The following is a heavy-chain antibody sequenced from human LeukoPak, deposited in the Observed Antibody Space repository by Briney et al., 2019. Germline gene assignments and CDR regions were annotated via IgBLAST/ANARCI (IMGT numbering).Heavy chain of an antibody. D-gene: IGHD3-10*01. Sequence: GGSLRLSCAASGFTVSSNYMSWVRQAPGKGLEWVSVIYSGGSTYYADSVKGRFTISRDNSKNTLYLQMNSLRAEDTAVYYCARDRDVLLWFGELYYWGQGTLVTVSS. CDR2: IYSGGST. V-gene: IGHV3-53*05. CDR1: GFTVSSNY. J-gene: IGHJ4*02. CDR3: ARDRDVLLWFGELYY.